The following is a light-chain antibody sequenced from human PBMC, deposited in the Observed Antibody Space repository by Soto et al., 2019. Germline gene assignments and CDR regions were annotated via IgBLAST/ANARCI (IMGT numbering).Light chain of an antibody. Sequence: DIQMTQFPSTLTPSVGDRVTITCRASRSISDWLAWYQQKPGKAPKLLIYAASSLQSGVPSRFSGSGSGTDFTLTISSLQPEDFATYYCQQSYSTPPTFGQGTKVDIK. CDR3: QQSYSTPPT. CDR1: RSISDW. V-gene: IGKV1-39*01. CDR2: AAS. J-gene: IGKJ1*01.